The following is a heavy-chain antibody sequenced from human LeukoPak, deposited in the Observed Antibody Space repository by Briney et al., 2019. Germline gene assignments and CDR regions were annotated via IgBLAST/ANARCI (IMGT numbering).Heavy chain of an antibody. CDR2: IDTDGSSI. CDR1: GFTFSSYW. D-gene: IGHD3-22*01. CDR3: ARGGAASGYYYTLG. Sequence: GGCLRLSCAASGFTFSSYWMHWVRQTPGKGLVWVSRIDTDGSSIKYADSVKGRFTISRDNAKNTLYLQMNSLRAEDTAVYYCARGGAASGYYYTLGWGQGALVTVSS. J-gene: IGHJ4*02. V-gene: IGHV3-74*03.